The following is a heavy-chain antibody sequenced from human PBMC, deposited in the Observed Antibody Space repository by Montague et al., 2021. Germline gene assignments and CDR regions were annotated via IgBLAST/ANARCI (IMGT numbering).Heavy chain of an antibody. J-gene: IGHJ6*02. CDR3: ARHVNGNYGMDV. CDR2: IYYSGST. CDR1: GGSISSSSYY. D-gene: IGHD1-14*01. Sequence: SETLSLTCTVSGGSISSSSYYWSRIRQPPGKGLKWIGSIYYSGSTYYNPSLKSRVTISVDTSKNQFSLKLSSVTAADTAVYYCARHVNGNYGMDVWGQGTTVTVSS. V-gene: IGHV4-39*01.